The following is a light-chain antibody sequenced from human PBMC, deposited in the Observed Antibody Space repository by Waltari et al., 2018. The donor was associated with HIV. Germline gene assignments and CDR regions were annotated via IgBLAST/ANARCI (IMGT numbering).Light chain of an antibody. CDR1: QSVDSRS. J-gene: IGKJ1*01. V-gene: IGKV3-20*01. CDR2: GAS. Sequence: EIVLTQSPDTLSLSPGDTATLSCRASQSVDSRSFAWYQQKPGQAPRLLMSGASSRATGIPDRFSGSGSGTDFTLTISRLGPEDFAVYYCQPCGGSSWTFGQGTKVEIK. CDR3: QPCGGSSWT.